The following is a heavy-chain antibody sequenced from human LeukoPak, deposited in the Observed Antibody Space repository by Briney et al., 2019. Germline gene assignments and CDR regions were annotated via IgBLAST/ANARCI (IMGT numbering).Heavy chain of an antibody. CDR1: GGTFSSYA. CDR3: ARGGRYNILTGFRRDRHDAFDI. Sequence: GASVKVSCKASGGTFSSYAISWVRQAPGQGLEWMGGIIPIFGTANYAQKFQGRVTITADKSTSTAYMELSSLRSEDTAVYYCARGGRYNILTGFRRDRHDAFDIWGQGTLVTVPS. V-gene: IGHV1-69*06. D-gene: IGHD3-9*01. J-gene: IGHJ3*02. CDR2: IIPIFGTA.